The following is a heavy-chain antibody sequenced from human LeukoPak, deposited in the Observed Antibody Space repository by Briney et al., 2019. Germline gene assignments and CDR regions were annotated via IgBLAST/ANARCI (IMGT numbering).Heavy chain of an antibody. Sequence: PGGSLRLSCAASGFTVSSNYMNWVRQAPGRGLEWVSVIYIDGNRYYADSVKGRFTISRDNSKNVLYLQMNSLRAEDTAVYYCARGYCSGSSCYPGLYWGQGSLVTVSS. CDR1: GFTVSSNY. J-gene: IGHJ4*02. CDR2: IYIDGNR. D-gene: IGHD2-15*01. CDR3: ARGYCSGSSCYPGLY. V-gene: IGHV3-66*02.